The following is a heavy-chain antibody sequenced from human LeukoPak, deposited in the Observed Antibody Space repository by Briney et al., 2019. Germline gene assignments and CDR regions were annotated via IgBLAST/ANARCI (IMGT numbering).Heavy chain of an antibody. J-gene: IGHJ4*02. V-gene: IGHV3-74*03. CDR1: GFTFSRYW. CDR3: AKDRLAIRSSSSVFDY. CDR2: INSDGSGT. Sequence: GGSLRLSCAASGFTFSRYWMHWVRQAPGKGLVWVSRINSDGSGTMYADSVKGRFTISRDNSKNTLYLQMNSLRAEDTAVYYCAKDRLAIRSSSSVFDYWGQGTLVTVSS. D-gene: IGHD6-13*01.